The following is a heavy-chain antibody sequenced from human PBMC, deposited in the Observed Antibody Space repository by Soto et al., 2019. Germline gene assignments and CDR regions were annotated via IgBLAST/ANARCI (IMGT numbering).Heavy chain of an antibody. V-gene: IGHV4-59*01. D-gene: IGHD5-12*01. CDR3: ARGGNRYSNVASGVGGLDY. Sequence: PSETLSLTCTVSGASISSSYWSWIRQSPERGMEWISYVYHTGATNYNPSLKTRVTISLDTSKGQFSLNLTSLPTADTAVYFCARGGNRYSNVASGVGGLDYWGQGSLVTVSS. CDR2: VYHTGAT. CDR1: GASISSSY. J-gene: IGHJ4*02.